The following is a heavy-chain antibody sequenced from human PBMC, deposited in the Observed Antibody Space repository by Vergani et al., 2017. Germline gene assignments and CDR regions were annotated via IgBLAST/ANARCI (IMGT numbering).Heavy chain of an antibody. V-gene: IGHV3-48*03. CDR2: ISSSGSTI. D-gene: IGHD3-22*01. Sequence: EVQLVESGGGLVQPGGSLRLSCAASGFTFSSYEMNWVRQAPGKGLEWVSYISSSGSTIYYADSVKGRFTISRDNAKNSLYLQMNSLRAEDTAVYYCARGEGDYYDSSGYSGAFDIWGQGTMVTVSS. CDR3: ARGEGDYYDSSGYSGAFDI. J-gene: IGHJ3*02. CDR1: GFTFSSYE.